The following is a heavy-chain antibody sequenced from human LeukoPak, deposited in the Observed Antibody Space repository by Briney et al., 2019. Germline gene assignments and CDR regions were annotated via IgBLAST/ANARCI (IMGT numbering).Heavy chain of an antibody. V-gene: IGHV3-7*01. CDR2: IKQDGSEK. CDR3: ARSNDFRSGYLFDY. D-gene: IGHD3-3*01. Sequence: GGSLRLSCAASGFTFSSYWMSWVRQAPGKGVEWVANIKQDGSEKYFVDSVEGRFAISRDNAKNSLYLQMNSLRAEDTAVYYCARSNDFRSGYLFDYWGQGILVTVSS. J-gene: IGHJ4*02. CDR1: GFTFSSYW.